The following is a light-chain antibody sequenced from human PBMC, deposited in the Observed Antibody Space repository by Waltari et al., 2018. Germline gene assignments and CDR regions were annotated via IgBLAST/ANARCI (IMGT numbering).Light chain of an antibody. J-gene: IGKJ1*01. V-gene: IGKV1-39*01. Sequence: DIQITQSPSSLSASVGDRVTITCRASNTISRYLNWYQQKPGKAPNLLSYAASSMQSGVPSRFSGSGSGRDFTLIITSLQPEDFATYYCQQSYSFTRTFGQGTKVEIK. CDR3: QQSYSFTRT. CDR1: NTISRY. CDR2: AAS.